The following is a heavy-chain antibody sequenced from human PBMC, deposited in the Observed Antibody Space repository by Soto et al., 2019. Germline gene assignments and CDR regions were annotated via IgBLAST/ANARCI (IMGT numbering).Heavy chain of an antibody. D-gene: IGHD4-17*01. CDR2: INPSGGST. CDR3: ACDYGGTFDY. V-gene: IGHV1-46*01. Sequence: ASVKVSCKASGYTFTSYYMHWVRQAPGQGLEWMGIINPSGGSTSYAQKFQGRVTMTRDTSTGTVYMELSSLRSEDTAVYYCACDYGGTFDYWGQGTLVTVSS. J-gene: IGHJ4*02. CDR1: GYTFTSYY.